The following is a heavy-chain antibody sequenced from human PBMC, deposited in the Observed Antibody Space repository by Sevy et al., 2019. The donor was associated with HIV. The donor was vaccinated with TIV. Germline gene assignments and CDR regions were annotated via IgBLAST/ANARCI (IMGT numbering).Heavy chain of an antibody. CDR1: GGSISSYY. Sequence: SETLSLTCTVSGGSISSYYWSWIRQPAGKGLEWIGRIYTSGSTNYNPSLKSRVTMSVDTSKNQFSLKLSPVTAADTAVYYCAREYYDILTGYYYMDVWGKGTTVTVSS. J-gene: IGHJ6*03. V-gene: IGHV4-4*07. D-gene: IGHD3-9*01. CDR3: AREYYDILTGYYYMDV. CDR2: IYTSGST.